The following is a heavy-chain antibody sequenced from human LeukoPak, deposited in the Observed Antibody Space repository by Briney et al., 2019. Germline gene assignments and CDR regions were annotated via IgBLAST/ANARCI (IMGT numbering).Heavy chain of an antibody. J-gene: IGHJ6*04. CDR3: ARSDGSRSNYYYYGIDV. V-gene: IGHV1-18*04. CDR2: ISAYNGNI. Sequence: ASVKVSCKASGYPFTSYGINWVRQAPGQGLEWMGWISAYNGNINYAQKLQGRVTMTTDTSTSTAYMELRSLRSDDTAVYYCARSDGSRSNYYYYGIDVWGKGTTVTVSS. D-gene: IGHD6-13*01. CDR1: GYPFTSYG.